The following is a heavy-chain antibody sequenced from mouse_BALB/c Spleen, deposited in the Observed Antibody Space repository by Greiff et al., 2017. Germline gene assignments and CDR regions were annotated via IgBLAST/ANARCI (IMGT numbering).Heavy chain of an antibody. J-gene: IGHJ4*01. D-gene: IGHD1-1*01. CDR3: ARDIITTVPYAMDY. CDR1: GFTFSSFG. V-gene: IGHV5-17*02. Sequence: EVMLVESGGGLVQPGGSRKLSCAASGFTFSSFGMHWVRQAPEKGLEWVAYISSGSSTIYYADTVKGRFTISRDNPKNTLFLQMTSLRSEDTAMYYCARDIITTVPYAMDYWGQGTSVTVSS. CDR2: ISSGSSTI.